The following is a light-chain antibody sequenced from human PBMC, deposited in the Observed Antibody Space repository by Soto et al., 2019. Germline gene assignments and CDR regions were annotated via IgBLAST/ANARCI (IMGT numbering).Light chain of an antibody. V-gene: IGKV1-5*01. Sequence: DIQLTQSPSTLSASVGDRITITCRASQSIGTWLAWYQHRPGEGPKLLIRDASILESGVPSRFSGSGSATEFSLTISSLESGDAGTYHCQQYATYAPSTFGQGTKVDI. J-gene: IGKJ1*01. CDR2: DAS. CDR3: QQYATYAPST. CDR1: QSIGTW.